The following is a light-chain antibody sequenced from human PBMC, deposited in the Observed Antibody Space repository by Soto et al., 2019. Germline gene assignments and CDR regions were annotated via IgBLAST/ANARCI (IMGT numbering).Light chain of an antibody. CDR1: SSSIGAGYD. V-gene: IGLV1-40*01. CDR3: QSYDSSLGYV. Sequence: QSALTQPPSVSGAPGQRVTISCTGSSSSIGAGYDVHWYQQLPGTAPKLLIYGNSNRPSGVPDRFSGSKSGTSASLVITGLQAEDEADYHCQSYDSSLGYVFGSGTKVTVL. CDR2: GNS. J-gene: IGLJ1*01.